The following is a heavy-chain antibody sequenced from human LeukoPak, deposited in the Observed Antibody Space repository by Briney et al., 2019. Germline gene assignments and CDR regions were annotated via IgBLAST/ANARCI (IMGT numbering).Heavy chain of an antibody. CDR1: GGTFSSYA. CDR3: ARVGWEQNWFDP. Sequence: SVKVSCKASGGTFSSYAISWVRQAPGQGLEWMGGIIPIFGTANYAQKFQGRVTITADESTSTAYMELSSLRSEDTAVYYCARVGWEQNWFDPWGQGTLVTVSS. V-gene: IGHV1-69*13. D-gene: IGHD1-26*01. J-gene: IGHJ5*02. CDR2: IIPIFGTA.